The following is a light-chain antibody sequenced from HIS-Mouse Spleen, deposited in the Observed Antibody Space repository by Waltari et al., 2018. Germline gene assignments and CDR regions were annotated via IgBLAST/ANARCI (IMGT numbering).Light chain of an antibody. J-gene: IGLJ3*02. V-gene: IGLV1-44*01. Sequence: QSVLTQPPSASGTPGQRVTIPCSGRRSNLGSNPVTWYQPPPGTAPKLLIYSNNQRPSGVPDRFSGSKSGTSASLAISGLQSEDEADYYCAAWDDSLNGWVFGGGTKLTVL. CDR3: AAWDDSLNGWV. CDR1: RSNLGSNP. CDR2: SNN.